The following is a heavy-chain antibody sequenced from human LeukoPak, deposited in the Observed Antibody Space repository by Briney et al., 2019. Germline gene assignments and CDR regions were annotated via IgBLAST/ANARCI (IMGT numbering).Heavy chain of an antibody. V-gene: IGHV3-21*01. CDR1: GFTFSDYT. D-gene: IGHD2-15*01. CDR3: AREEDITRIRASHGMDV. J-gene: IGHJ6*02. Sequence: GGSLRLSCATSGFTFSDYTMNSVRQAPGKGLEWLSCISRGGAYIYYADSVRGRFPISRDKAKNSLSLQMNSLGVEDTAISYCAREEDITRIRASHGMDVWGQGTTVTVS. CDR2: ISRGGAYI.